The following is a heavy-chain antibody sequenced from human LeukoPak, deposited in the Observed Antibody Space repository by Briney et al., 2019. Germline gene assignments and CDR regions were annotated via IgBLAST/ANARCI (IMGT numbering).Heavy chain of an antibody. J-gene: IGHJ5*02. CDR3: ARGMSRYCSSTSCYRWFDP. V-gene: IGHV1-46*01. CDR2: INPSGGST. Sequence: ASVKVSCKASGYTFTSYYMHWVRQAPGQGLEWMGIINPSGGSTSYAQKFQGRVTMTRDTSMSTVYMELSSLRSEDTAVYYCARGMSRYCSSTSCYRWFDPWGQGTMVTVSS. CDR1: GYTFTSYY. D-gene: IGHD2-2*02.